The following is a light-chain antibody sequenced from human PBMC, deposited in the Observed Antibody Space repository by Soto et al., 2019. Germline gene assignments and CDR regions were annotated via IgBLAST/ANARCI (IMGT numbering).Light chain of an antibody. CDR1: TPPFGRNS. Sequence: QSVLTQPPPVSGTPGQSVTISRSGGTPPFGRNSVNWYQLLPGLAPKLLIYGIFQRPSGVPDRFSGSKSDTSASLAISRLQSEDEAEYYCRAWDGTLRGWVFGGGTKVTVL. V-gene: IGLV1-44*01. CDR2: GIF. J-gene: IGLJ3*02. CDR3: RAWDGTLRGWV.